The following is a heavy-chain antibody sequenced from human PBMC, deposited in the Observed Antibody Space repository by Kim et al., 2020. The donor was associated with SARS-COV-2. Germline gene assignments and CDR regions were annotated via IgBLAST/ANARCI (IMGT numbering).Heavy chain of an antibody. V-gene: IGHV4-34*01. J-gene: IGHJ5*02. CDR2: INHSGST. CDR1: GGSFSGYY. D-gene: IGHD3-16*01. CDR3: ARSSVGFWGRNWFDP. Sequence: SETLSLTCAVYGGSFSGYYWSWIRQPPGKGLEWIGEINHSGSTNYNPSLKSRVTISVDTSKNQFSLKLSSVTAADTAVYYCARSSVGFWGRNWFDPWGQGTLVTVSS.